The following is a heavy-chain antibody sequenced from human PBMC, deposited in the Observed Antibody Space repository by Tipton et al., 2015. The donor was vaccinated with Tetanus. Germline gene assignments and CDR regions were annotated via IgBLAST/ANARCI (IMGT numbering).Heavy chain of an antibody. CDR2: IYYSGGA. CDR1: GGSISDYY. J-gene: IGHJ4*02. D-gene: IGHD3-16*01. CDR3: ATVGGFYDRVWAEDPQTDFDN. Sequence: TLSLTCTVSGGSISDYYWSWIRLPPGRGLEWIGYIYYSGGANYNPSLKSRVLMSVDTSKNDFSLKLSSVTAADTAVYYCATVGGFYDRVWAEDPQTDFDNWGRGTLITVS. V-gene: IGHV4-59*01.